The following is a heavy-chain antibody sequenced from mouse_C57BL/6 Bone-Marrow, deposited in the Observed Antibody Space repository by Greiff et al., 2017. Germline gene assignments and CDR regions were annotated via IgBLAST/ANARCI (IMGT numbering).Heavy chain of an antibody. D-gene: IGHD1-1*01. J-gene: IGHJ3*01. CDR2: IWGVGST. CDR1: GFSLTSYG. Sequence: VKLQESGPGLVAPSQSLSITCTVSGFSLTSYGVDWVRQSPGKGLEWLGVIWGVGSTNYNSALKSRLSISKDNSKSQVFLKMNSLQNDDTAMYYCAISTVVPFAYWGQGTLVTVSA. CDR3: AISTVVPFAY. V-gene: IGHV2-6*01.